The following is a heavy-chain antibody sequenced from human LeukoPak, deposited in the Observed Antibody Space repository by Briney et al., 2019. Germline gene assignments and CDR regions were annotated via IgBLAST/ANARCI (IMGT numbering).Heavy chain of an antibody. Sequence: GGSLRLSCAASGFIFSSYEMKWVRQAPGKGLEGVSYISSSGSITYYADSVKGRFTISRDNAKKSLYLQMHSLRAEDTAVYYCARYDGYDLRYWGQGTLVTVSS. CDR2: ISSSGSIT. J-gene: IGHJ4*02. D-gene: IGHD5-12*01. CDR1: GFIFSSYE. V-gene: IGHV3-48*03. CDR3: ARYDGYDLRY.